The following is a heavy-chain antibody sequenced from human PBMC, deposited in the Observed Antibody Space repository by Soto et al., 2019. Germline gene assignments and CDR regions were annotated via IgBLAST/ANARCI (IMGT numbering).Heavy chain of an antibody. CDR3: ASPCCSGGSCYSDADY. J-gene: IGHJ4*02. CDR2: IYYSGST. Sequence: SETLSHTCTVSGCSISSSSYYWGWIRQPPGKGLEWIGSIYYSGSTYYNPSLKSRVTISVDTSKNQFSMKLSSVTAADTAVYYCASPCCSGGSCYSDADYWGQGTLVTVSS. CDR1: GCSISSSSYY. D-gene: IGHD2-15*01. V-gene: IGHV4-39*01.